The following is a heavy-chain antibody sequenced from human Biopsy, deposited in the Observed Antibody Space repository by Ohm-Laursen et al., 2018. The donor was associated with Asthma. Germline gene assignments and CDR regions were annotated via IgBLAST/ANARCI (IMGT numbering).Heavy chain of an antibody. D-gene: IGHD2-2*01. CDR3: ARKAGPCISRTCYSLDF. V-gene: IGHV1-69*13. CDR2: INSVFGTT. Sequence: ASVKVSCKSLGGTFNTYAIGWVRQAPGQGLEWMGGINSVFGTTTYPQKFQDRVTITADDSTSTVYMELSSLRSEDTAVYYCARKAGPCISRTCYSLDFWGQGTLVTVSS. J-gene: IGHJ4*02. CDR1: GGTFNTYA.